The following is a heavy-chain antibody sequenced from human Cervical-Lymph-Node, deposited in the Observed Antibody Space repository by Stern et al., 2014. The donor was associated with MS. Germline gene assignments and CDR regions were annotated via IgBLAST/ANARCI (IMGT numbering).Heavy chain of an antibody. CDR1: GFTFNKYT. CDR2: ISSSGNPI. V-gene: IGHV3-48*02. Sequence: QLVQSGGGLVQPGGSLRLACAARGFTFNKYTMNWVRQAPGKGLEWLTYISSSGNPIYYADSVKGRFTVSRDNAKNSLFLQMNSLRDEDTAVYYCVRAVTFYGVDVWGQGTTVTVSS. J-gene: IGHJ6*02. D-gene: IGHD4-23*01. CDR3: VRAVTFYGVDV.